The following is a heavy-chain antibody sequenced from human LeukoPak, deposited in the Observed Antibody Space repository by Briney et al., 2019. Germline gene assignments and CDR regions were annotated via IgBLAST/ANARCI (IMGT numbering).Heavy chain of an antibody. CDR2: MNPNSGNT. D-gene: IGHD2-15*01. Sequence: ASVKVSCKASGYTFTSYDINWVRQATGQGLEWMGWMNPNSGNTGYAQKFQGRVTITRNTSISTAYMELSSLRSEDTAVYYCASQYCSGGSCYSHDAFDIWGQGTMVTVSS. CDR1: GYTFTSYD. CDR3: ASQYCSGGSCYSHDAFDI. J-gene: IGHJ3*02. V-gene: IGHV1-8*03.